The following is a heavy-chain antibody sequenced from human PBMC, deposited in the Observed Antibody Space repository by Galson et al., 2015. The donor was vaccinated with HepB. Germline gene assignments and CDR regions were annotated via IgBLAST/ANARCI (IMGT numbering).Heavy chain of an antibody. J-gene: IGHJ4*02. CDR2: ISGSGGST. CDR3: AKDRDDYGDDWWFGGPDY. CDR1: GFTFSSYA. D-gene: IGHD4-17*01. V-gene: IGHV3-23*01. Sequence: SLRLSCAASGFTFSSYAMSWVRQAPGKGLEWVSAISGSGGSTYYADSVKGRFTISRDNSKNTLYLQMNSLRAEDTAVYYCAKDRDDYGDDWWFGGPDYWGQGTLVTVSS.